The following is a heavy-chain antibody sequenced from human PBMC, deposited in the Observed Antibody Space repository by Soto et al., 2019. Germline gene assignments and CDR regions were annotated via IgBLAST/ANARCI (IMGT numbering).Heavy chain of an antibody. J-gene: IGHJ4*02. CDR1: GFTFSSYG. CDR2: IWYDGSNK. D-gene: IGHD6-6*01. CDR3: ARDRRVRGGSSPPVPGY. Sequence: GGSLRLSCAASGFTFSSYGMHWVRQAPGKGLEWVAVIWYDGSNKYYADSVKGRFTISRDNSKNTLYLQMNSLRAEDTAVYYCARDRRVRGGSSPPVPGYWGQGTLVTVSS. V-gene: IGHV3-33*01.